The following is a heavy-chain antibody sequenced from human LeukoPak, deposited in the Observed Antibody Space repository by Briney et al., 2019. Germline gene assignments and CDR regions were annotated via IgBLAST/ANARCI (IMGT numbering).Heavy chain of an antibody. J-gene: IGHJ4*02. Sequence: GGSLRLSCAVSGFTFNNYAMIWVRQAPGKGLEWVANIKQDGSEKYYVDSVKGRFTISRDNGKNSLYLQMNSLRAEDTAVYYCASRAHFWSGPGGWGQGTLVTVSS. V-gene: IGHV3-7*01. D-gene: IGHD3-3*02. CDR3: ASRAHFWSGPGG. CDR1: GFTFNNYA. CDR2: IKQDGSEK.